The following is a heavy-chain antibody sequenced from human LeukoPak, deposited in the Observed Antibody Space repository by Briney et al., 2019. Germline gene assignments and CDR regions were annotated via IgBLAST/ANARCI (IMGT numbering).Heavy chain of an antibody. D-gene: IGHD5-24*01. Sequence: GGSLRFSCAASGFTFSDHYMDWVRQAPGKGLEWVGRSRNKPNGYSTAYAASVKGRFTVSRDESKNSLYLQMNSLKTEDTAVYYCARGLNSFDIWGQGTVVTVSS. CDR3: ARGLNSFDI. CDR2: SRNKPNGYST. CDR1: GFTFSDHY. V-gene: IGHV3-72*01. J-gene: IGHJ3*02.